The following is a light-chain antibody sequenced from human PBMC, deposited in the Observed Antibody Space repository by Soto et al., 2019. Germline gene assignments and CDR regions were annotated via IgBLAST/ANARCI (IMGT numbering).Light chain of an antibody. Sequence: IQMTQAPSTLSGSVSDRVTITCRASQTISSWLAWYQQKPGKAPKLLIYKASTLESGVPSRFSGSGSETDFILTISSLQPDDFATYYCQLHKSNLRTFGQGTKVDLK. CDR3: QLHKSNLRT. CDR1: QTISSW. V-gene: IGKV1-5*03. CDR2: KAS. J-gene: IGKJ1*01.